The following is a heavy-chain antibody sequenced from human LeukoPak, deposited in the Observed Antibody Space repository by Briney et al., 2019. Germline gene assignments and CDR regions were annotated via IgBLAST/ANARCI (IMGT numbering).Heavy chain of an antibody. Sequence: PGGSLRLSCAASGFTFSNYAMHWARQAPGKGLEWVSLISSGGTYEYYADSVKGRFTISRDNSKNTLYLQLNSLRAEDTAVYYCARDSTYYYDSGSSGPHYFDNWGQGTLVTVSS. D-gene: IGHD3-10*01. CDR1: GFTFSNYA. CDR2: ISSGGTYE. CDR3: ARDSTYYYDSGSSGPHYFDN. V-gene: IGHV3-30*01. J-gene: IGHJ4*02.